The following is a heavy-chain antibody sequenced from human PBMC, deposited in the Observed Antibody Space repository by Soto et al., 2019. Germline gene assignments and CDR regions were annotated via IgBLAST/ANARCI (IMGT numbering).Heavy chain of an antibody. CDR1: GFTFSSYG. D-gene: IGHD1-7*01. V-gene: IGHV3-33*01. CDR3: AREASMTGTSHFDY. Sequence: GGSLRLSCAASGFTFSSYGMHWVRQAPGKGLEWVAVIWYDGSNKYYADSVKGRFTISRDNSKNTLYLQMNSLRAEDTAVYYCAREASMTGTSHFDYWGQGTLVTVSS. J-gene: IGHJ4*02. CDR2: IWYDGSNK.